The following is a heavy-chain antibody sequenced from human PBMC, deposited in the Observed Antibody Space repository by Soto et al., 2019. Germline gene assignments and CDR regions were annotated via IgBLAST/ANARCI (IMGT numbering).Heavy chain of an antibody. CDR2: IIPIFGTA. CDR3: ARGLDSSGYYEGAFDI. V-gene: IGHV1-69*13. Sequence: SVKVSCKASGGTFSSYAISWVRQAPGQGLEWMGGIIPIFGTANYAQKFQGRVTITADESTSTVYMELSSLRSEDTAVYYCARGLDSSGYYEGAFDIWGQGTMVTVSS. J-gene: IGHJ3*02. D-gene: IGHD3-22*01. CDR1: GGTFSSYA.